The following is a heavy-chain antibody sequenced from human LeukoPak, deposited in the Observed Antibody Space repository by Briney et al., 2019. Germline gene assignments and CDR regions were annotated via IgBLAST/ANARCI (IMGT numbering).Heavy chain of an antibody. CDR1: GDSISSSNCY. CDR3: ARVLYYDFWSGYYIGPSIDY. Sequence: SETLSLTCTVSGDSISSSNCYWGWIRQPPGKGLEWIGSIYHSGSTYYNPSLKSRVTISVDTSKNQFSLKLSSVTAADTAVYYCARVLYYDFWSGYYIGPSIDYWGQGTLVTVSS. V-gene: IGHV4-39*07. J-gene: IGHJ4*02. CDR2: IYHSGST. D-gene: IGHD3-3*01.